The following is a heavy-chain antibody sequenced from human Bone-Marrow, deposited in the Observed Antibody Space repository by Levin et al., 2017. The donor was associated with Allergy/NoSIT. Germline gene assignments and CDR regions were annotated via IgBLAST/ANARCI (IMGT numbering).Heavy chain of an antibody. CDR1: GFDFSNYY. D-gene: IGHD7-27*01. CDR3: ARDSAKNGDDP. V-gene: IGHV3-11*01. Sequence: SCAASGFDFSNYYMSWVRQAPGAGPEWVSYISYSSRTIYYADSVKGRFTVSRDNAKNSLYLQMNSLRVEDTAVYYCARDSAKNGDDPWGQGTLVAVSS. CDR2: ISYSSRTI. J-gene: IGHJ5*02.